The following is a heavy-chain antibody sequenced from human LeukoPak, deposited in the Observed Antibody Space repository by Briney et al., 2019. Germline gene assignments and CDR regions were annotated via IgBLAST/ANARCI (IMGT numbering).Heavy chain of an antibody. CDR2: ISSSSSTI. CDR3: ARGKTSQNIVTRKTYNWFDP. Sequence: GGSLRLSCVASGFTFTKHWMSWVRQAPGKGLEWVSYISSSSSTIYYADSVKGRFTISRDNAKNSLYLQMNSLRAEDTAVYYCARGKTSQNIVTRKTYNWFDPWGQGTLVTVSS. D-gene: IGHD2/OR15-2a*01. V-gene: IGHV3-48*01. CDR1: GFTFTKHW. J-gene: IGHJ5*02.